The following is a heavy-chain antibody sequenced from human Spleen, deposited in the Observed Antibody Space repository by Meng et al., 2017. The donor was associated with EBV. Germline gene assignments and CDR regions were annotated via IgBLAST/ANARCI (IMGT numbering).Heavy chain of an antibody. CDR1: GASIDSSDW. V-gene: IGHV4-4*02. J-gene: IGHJ4*02. D-gene: IGHD3-22*01. CDR3: ARGLGGHYPTMEY. Sequence: QVRSEGSGPGLVKPSGTLSLTCAVSGASIDSSDWWTWVRQAPGKGLEWIGEIHHSGTTNYNPSLESRVTISIDKSDNQFSLKLTSVTAADTAVYYCARGLGGHYPTMEYWGQGTLVTVSS. CDR2: IHHSGTT.